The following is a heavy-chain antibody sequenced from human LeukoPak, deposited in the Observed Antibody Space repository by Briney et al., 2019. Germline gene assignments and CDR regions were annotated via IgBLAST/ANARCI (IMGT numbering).Heavy chain of an antibody. Sequence: SVKVSCKASGGTFSSYAISWVRQAPGQGLEWMGGIIPIFGTANYAQKFQGRVTITADESTSTDYMELSSLRSEDTAVYYCARDSPYLVVPAATPLGDDAFDIWGQGTMVTVSS. D-gene: IGHD2-2*01. J-gene: IGHJ3*02. CDR1: GGTFSSYA. V-gene: IGHV1-69*13. CDR2: IIPIFGTA. CDR3: ARDSPYLVVPAATPLGDDAFDI.